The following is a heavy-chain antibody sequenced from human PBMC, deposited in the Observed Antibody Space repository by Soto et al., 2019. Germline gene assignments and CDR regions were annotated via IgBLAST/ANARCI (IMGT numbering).Heavy chain of an antibody. V-gene: IGHV3-48*02. J-gene: IGHJ4*02. D-gene: IGHD6-19*01. Sequence: GGSLRLSCAASGLTFSNYNMNWVRQAPGKGLEWVSHITTSGSTIYYADSVKGRFTISRDNAKNSLYLQMNSLRDDDTAVYYCARVSGRYLPFDYWGQGTLVTVSS. CDR2: ITTSGSTI. CDR1: GLTFSNYN. CDR3: ARVSGRYLPFDY.